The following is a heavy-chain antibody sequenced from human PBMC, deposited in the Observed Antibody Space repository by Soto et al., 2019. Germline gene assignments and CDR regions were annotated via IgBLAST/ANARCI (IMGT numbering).Heavy chain of an antibody. D-gene: IGHD2-15*01. CDR3: ASPTTPQGDTFDI. V-gene: IGHV1-18*01. CDR1: GYTYTTYG. J-gene: IGHJ3*02. Sequence: QVQLVQSGTEVKKPGASVKVSCKASGYTYTTYGVSWVRQAPGQGLEWMGWISTYNGDTNYAQNLQGRVTRNRDTSTSTASRELRALLSGDTAVYYCASPTTPQGDTFDIWGRATMVTASS. CDR2: ISTYNGDT.